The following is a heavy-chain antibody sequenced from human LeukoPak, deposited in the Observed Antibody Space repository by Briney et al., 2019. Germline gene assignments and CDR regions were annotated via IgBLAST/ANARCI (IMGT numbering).Heavy chain of an antibody. V-gene: IGHV4-34*01. J-gene: IGHJ5*02. D-gene: IGHD2-2*01. CDR1: GGSFSGHY. CDR3: ARGGLEYCSSASCYARFDP. CDR2: INHSGNT. Sequence: SETLSLTCAVYGGSFSGHYWSWTRQPPGKGLEWIGEINHSGNTNYNPSLKSRVTISLDTSKNQLSLKLTSVTAADTAVYYCARGGLEYCSSASCYARFDPWGQGTLVTVSS.